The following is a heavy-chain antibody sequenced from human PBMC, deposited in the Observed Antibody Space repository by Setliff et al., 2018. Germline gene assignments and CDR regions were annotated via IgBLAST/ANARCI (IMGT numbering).Heavy chain of an antibody. CDR1: GYTFTSYY. Sequence: KVSCKASGYTFTSYYMYWVRQAPGQGLEWMGTINTGGGSASIVDQFQGRVTMTRDTSISTAYMDLSRLTSDDTATYYCAGVDVLTASPFWGQGTLVTVSS. J-gene: IGHJ4*02. V-gene: IGHV1-46*01. CDR2: INTGGGSA. CDR3: AGVDVLTASPF. D-gene: IGHD3-9*01.